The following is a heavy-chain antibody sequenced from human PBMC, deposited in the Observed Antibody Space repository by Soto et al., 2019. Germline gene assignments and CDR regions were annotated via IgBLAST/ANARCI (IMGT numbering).Heavy chain of an antibody. CDR2: INAGNGNT. D-gene: IGHD6-13*01. CDR1: GYTLTSYA. CDR3: ASGQPRDYMDV. J-gene: IGHJ6*03. V-gene: IGHV1-3*01. Sequence: ASVNLSCKAAGYTLTSYAMHWVRQPPGQRIEWMGWINAGNGNTKYSQKIQGRVTITRDTSASTAYMELSSLRTADTAVYYCASGQPRDYMDVRSKGTTVTGSS.